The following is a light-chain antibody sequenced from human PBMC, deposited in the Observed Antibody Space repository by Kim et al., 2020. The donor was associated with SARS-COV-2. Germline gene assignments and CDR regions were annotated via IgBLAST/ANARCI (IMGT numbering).Light chain of an antibody. CDR2: YDS. CDR3: QVWDGSTDHPV. V-gene: IGLV3-21*04. CDR1: NIGSKS. J-gene: IGLJ2*01. Sequence: SYELTQPPSVSVAPGETATITCGGYNIGSKSVHWYQKKPGQAPVLVIYYDSDRPSGIPERFSGSSSRITATLTISRVEAGDEADYYCQVWDGSTDHPVFGGGTQLTVL.